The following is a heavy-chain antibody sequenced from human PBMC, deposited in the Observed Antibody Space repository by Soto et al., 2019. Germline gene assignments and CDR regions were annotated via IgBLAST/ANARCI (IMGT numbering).Heavy chain of an antibody. CDR3: AGDYVLRYFDWLAWAWFDP. D-gene: IGHD3-9*01. CDR1: GYTFTSYG. Sequence: QVQLVQSGAEVKKPGASVKVSCKASGYTFTSYGISWVRQAPGQGLEWMGWISAYNGNTNYAQKLQGRVTMTTDTYTSTAYLELRSLRSDDTAVYCCAGDYVLRYFDWLAWAWFDPWGQGTLVTVSS. J-gene: IGHJ5*02. V-gene: IGHV1-18*04. CDR2: ISAYNGNT.